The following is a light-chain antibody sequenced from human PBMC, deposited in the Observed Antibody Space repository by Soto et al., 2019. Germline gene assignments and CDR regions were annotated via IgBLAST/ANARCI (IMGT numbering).Light chain of an antibody. CDR1: TSDIGAFNY. CDR3: TSYTTSATLL. CDR2: GVN. Sequence: QSALTQPASVSGSPGQSIAISCTGTTSDIGAFNYVSWYQRHPGTAPKLIIYGVNTRPSGVSDRFSGSKSGNTASLTISGLQAEDEADYYCTSYTTSATLLFGGGTKLTVL. J-gene: IGLJ2*01. V-gene: IGLV2-14*01.